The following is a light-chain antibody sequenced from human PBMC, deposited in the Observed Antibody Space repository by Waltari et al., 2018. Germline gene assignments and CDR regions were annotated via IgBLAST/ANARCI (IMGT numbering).Light chain of an antibody. CDR1: SNDIGDYNY. CDR3: SSYSTTTTLVV. J-gene: IGLJ2*01. V-gene: IGLV2-14*03. CDR2: DVS. Sequence: QSVLTQPASVSGSPGQSITISCTGTSNDIGDYNYISWYQQHPGKGPKRLIYDVSSRPSGVSHRFSGSNSGNTASLTLSGLQAEDEGYYYCSSYSTTTTLVVFGGGTKLTVL.